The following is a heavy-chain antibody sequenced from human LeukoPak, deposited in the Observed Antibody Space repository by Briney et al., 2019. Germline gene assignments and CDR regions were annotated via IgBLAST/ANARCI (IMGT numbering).Heavy chain of an antibody. CDR1: GFTVSSND. CDR2: ISGSGGST. V-gene: IGHV3-23*01. D-gene: IGHD3-22*01. CDR3: AKDIGYYYDSRVY. J-gene: IGHJ4*02. Sequence: GGSLRLSCAASGFTVSSNDMSWVRQAPGKGLEWVSAISGSGGSTYYADSVKGRFTISRDNSKNTLYLQMNSLRAEDTAVYYCAKDIGYYYDSRVYWGQGTLVTVSS.